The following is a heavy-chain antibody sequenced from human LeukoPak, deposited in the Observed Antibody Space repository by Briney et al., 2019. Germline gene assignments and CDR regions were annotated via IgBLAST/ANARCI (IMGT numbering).Heavy chain of an antibody. CDR3: ARDRSPTVTPANWFDP. J-gene: IGHJ5*02. CDR1: GYTFTGYY. D-gene: IGHD4-11*01. V-gene: IGHV1-2*02. CDR2: INPNSGGT. Sequence: GASVKVSCKASGYTFTGYYMHWVRQAPGQGLEWMGWINPNSGGTNYAQKFQGRVTMTRDTSISTAYMELSRLRSDDTAVYYCARDRSPTVTPANWFDPWGQGTLVTVSS.